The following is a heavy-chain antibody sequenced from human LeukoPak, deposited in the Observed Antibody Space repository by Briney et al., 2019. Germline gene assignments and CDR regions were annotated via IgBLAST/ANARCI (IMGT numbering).Heavy chain of an antibody. CDR2: IYYSGST. V-gene: IGHV4-59*13. J-gene: IGHJ4*02. Sequence: SETLSLTCTVSGGSIRSYYWSWIRQPPGKGLEWIAYIYYSGSTNYNPSLKSRVTISVDTSKNQFSLKLSSVTAADTAVYYCARGTDLDWIPDYWGQGTLVTVSS. D-gene: IGHD3-9*01. CDR3: ARGTDLDWIPDY. CDR1: GGSIRSYY.